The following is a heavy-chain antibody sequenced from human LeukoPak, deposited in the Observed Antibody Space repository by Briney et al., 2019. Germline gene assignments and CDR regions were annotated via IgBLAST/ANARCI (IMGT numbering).Heavy chain of an antibody. CDR1: GFTFDDYA. CDR3: ARDYTGYFP. V-gene: IGHV3-9*01. D-gene: IGHD3-9*01. J-gene: IGHJ5*02. Sequence: GGSLRLSCAASGFTFDDYAIHWVRQAPGKGLEWVSGISWNSGSIGYADSVKGRFTISRDNAKNSLYLQMNSLRAEDTAVYYCARDYTGYFPWGQGTLVIISS. CDR2: ISWNSGSI.